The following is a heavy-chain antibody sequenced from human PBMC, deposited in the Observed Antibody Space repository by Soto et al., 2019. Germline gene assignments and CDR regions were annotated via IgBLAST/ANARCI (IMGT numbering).Heavy chain of an antibody. V-gene: IGHV4-4*02. CDR2: VYHSGST. CDR3: ARDSDITVDRNWFDP. Sequence: SETLSLTCAVSSGSISSSNWWSWVRQPPGKGLEWIGEVYHSGSTNYNPSLKSRVTISVDKSNNQFSLNLSSVTAADTAVYYCARDSDITVDRNWFDPWGQGILVTVSS. D-gene: IGHD6-19*01. J-gene: IGHJ5*02. CDR1: SGSISSSNW.